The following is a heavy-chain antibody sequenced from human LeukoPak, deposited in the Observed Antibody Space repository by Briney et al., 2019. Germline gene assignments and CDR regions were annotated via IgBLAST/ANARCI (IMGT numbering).Heavy chain of an antibody. D-gene: IGHD3-16*02. J-gene: IGHJ4*02. CDR1: GYTFTSYG. CDR2: ISAYNGNT. V-gene: IGHV1-18*01. CDR3: ARGDYDYVWGSYRFRYYFDY. Sequence: ASVKVSCKASGYTFTSYGISWVRQAPGQGLEWMGWISAYNGNTNYAQKLQGRVTVTTDTSTSTAYMELRSLRSDDTAAYYCARGDYDYVWGSYRFRYYFDYWGQGTLVTVSS.